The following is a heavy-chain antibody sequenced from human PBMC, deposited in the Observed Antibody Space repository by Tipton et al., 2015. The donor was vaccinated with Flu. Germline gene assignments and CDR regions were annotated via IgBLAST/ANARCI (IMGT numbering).Heavy chain of an antibody. J-gene: IGHJ4*02. CDR3: TTGFGDS. D-gene: IGHD3-10*01. CDR1: GFIFSNAW. V-gene: IGHV3-15*01. CDR2: VNSKTEGETT. Sequence: SLRLSCAASGFIFSNAWMSWVRQAPGMGLEWVGRVNSKTEGETTDYAAPVKGRFTISRDDSKNTLYLQMNSLRIEDTAVYYCTTGFGDSWGQGTLVTVSS.